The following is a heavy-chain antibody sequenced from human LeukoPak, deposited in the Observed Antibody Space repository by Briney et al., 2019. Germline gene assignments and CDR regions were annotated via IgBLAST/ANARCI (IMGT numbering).Heavy chain of an antibody. CDR3: ARMWAAAALLRLY. CDR2: IYYSGNT. Sequence: PSETLSLTCTVSGGSISSTTYYWVWIRQPPGKGLEWIGSIYYSGNTHYNPSLKSRVIISVDTSKNQFSLKLSSVTAADTAVYYCARMWAAAALLRLYWGQGTLVTVSS. J-gene: IGHJ4*02. CDR1: GGSISSTTYY. D-gene: IGHD6-13*01. V-gene: IGHV4-39*07.